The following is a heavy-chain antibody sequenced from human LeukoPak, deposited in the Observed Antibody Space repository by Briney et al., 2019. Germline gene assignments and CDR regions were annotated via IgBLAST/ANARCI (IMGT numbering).Heavy chain of an antibody. CDR3: ARDLTDYYDSSGYLPDY. CDR1: GYTFTGYY. Sequence: ASVKVSCEASGYTFTGYYMHWVRQAPGQGLEWMGWINPNSGGTNYAQKFQGRVTMTRDTSISAAYMELSRLRSDDTAVYYCARDLTDYYDSSGYLPDYWGQGTLVTVSS. CDR2: INPNSGGT. V-gene: IGHV1-2*02. J-gene: IGHJ4*02. D-gene: IGHD3-22*01.